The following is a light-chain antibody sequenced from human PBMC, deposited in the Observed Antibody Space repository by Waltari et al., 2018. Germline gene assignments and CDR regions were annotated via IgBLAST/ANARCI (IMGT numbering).Light chain of an antibody. CDR1: TSNIRMNT. V-gene: IGLV1-44*01. J-gene: IGLJ2*01. CDR2: SNN. CDR3: AAWDDSLNGVV. Sequence: QSVLTQPPSASATPRQMLTITRSHITSNIRMNTLQWYQQLPGTAPKLLIYSNNQRPSGVPGRFSGFKSGTSASLAISGLQSEDEADYYCAAWDDSLNGVVFGGGTKLTVL.